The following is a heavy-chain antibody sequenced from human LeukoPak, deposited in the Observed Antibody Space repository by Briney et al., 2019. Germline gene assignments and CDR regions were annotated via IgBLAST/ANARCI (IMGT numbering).Heavy chain of an antibody. CDR2: IKQDGSEK. V-gene: IGHV3-7*01. J-gene: IGHJ4*02. CDR3: ARDRYSNSY. D-gene: IGHD4-11*01. CDR1: GFTFSNYW. Sequence: GGSLRLSCAASGFTFSNYWMIWVRQAPGKGLEWVAHIKQDGSEKDYVDSVKGRFTISGDNAKNSLYLQMNSLRAEDTAVYYCARDRYSNSYWGQGTLVTVSS.